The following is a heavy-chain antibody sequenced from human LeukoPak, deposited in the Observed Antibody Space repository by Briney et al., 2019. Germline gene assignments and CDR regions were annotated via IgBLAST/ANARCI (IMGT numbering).Heavy chain of an antibody. Sequence: GGSLRLSCAASGFTFSSYSMNWVRQAPGKGLEWVSSISSSSSYIYYADSVKGRFTISRDNAKNSLYLQMNSLRAEDTAVYYCAREPESTMIVVAPEDAFDIWGQGTMVTVSS. CDR1: GFTFSSYS. V-gene: IGHV3-21*01. D-gene: IGHD3-22*01. CDR2: ISSSSSYI. J-gene: IGHJ3*02. CDR3: AREPESTMIVVAPEDAFDI.